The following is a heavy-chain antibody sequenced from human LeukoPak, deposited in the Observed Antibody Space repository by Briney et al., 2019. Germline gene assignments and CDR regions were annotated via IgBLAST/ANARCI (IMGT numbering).Heavy chain of an antibody. CDR3: TRGGFYYDSSGYFPHFFDS. CDR2: INDDGSMT. J-gene: IGHJ4*02. V-gene: IGHV3-74*01. Sequence: GGSLRLSCEASGFAFSSYWMHWVRQGPGKGLVWVSRINDDGSMTRYADFAEGRFTISRDDAKNRLYLQISSLRAEDTALYYCTRGGFYYDSSGYFPHFFDSWGQGTLVTVSS. D-gene: IGHD3-22*01. CDR1: GFAFSSYW.